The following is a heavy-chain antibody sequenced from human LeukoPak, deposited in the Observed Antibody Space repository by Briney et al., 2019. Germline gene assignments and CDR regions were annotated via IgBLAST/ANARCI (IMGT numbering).Heavy chain of an antibody. J-gene: IGHJ5*02. CDR3: AKDIRASGNYGWFDP. CDR1: GFTFNSYA. V-gene: IGHV3-30-3*01. D-gene: IGHD3-16*01. CDR2: ISFDGSNN. Sequence: PGRSLRLSCAASGFTFNSYAMHWVRQAPGKGLEWVAVISFDGSNNCYADSVKGRFTISRDNSKSTLYLQMNSLRPEDTAIYSCAKDIRASGNYGWFDPWGQGTLVTVSS.